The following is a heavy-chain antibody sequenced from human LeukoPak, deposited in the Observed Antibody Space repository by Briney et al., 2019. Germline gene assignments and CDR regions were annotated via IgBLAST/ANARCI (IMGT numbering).Heavy chain of an antibody. CDR3: ARCGYLLAYYYYYYMDV. CDR1: GGSFSGYY. CDR2: INHSGST. J-gene: IGHJ6*03. V-gene: IGHV4-34*01. D-gene: IGHD5-18*01. Sequence: SETLSLTCAVYGGSFSGYYWSWIRQPPGKGLEWIGEINHSGSTYYNPSLKSRVTISVDTSKNQFSLKLSSVTAADTAVYYCARCGYLLAYYYYYYMDVWGKGTTVTVSS.